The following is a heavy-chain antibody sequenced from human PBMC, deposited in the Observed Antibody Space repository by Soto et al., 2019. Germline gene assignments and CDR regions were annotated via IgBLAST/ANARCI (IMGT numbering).Heavy chain of an antibody. CDR3: ARDGDTAMAKGNYYYGMSV. CDR2: ISYDGSNK. CDR1: GFTFSSYA. J-gene: IGHJ6*02. Sequence: GGSLRLSCAASGFTFSSYAMHWVRQAPGKGLEWVAVISYDGSNKYYADSVKGRFTISRDNSKNTLYLQMNSLRAEDTAVYYCARDGDTAMAKGNYYYGMSVWGQGTTVTVSS. V-gene: IGHV3-30-3*01. D-gene: IGHD5-18*01.